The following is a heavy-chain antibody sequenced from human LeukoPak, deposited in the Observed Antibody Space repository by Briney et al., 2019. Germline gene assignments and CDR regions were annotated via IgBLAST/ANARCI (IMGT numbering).Heavy chain of an antibody. V-gene: IGHV3-11*01. CDR1: GFTFSDYY. CDR2: ISRGGNTT. CDR3: ARSGGQFDY. Sequence: GGSLRLSCAASGFTFSDYYMSWIRQAPGKGLEWVAYISRGGNTTYHADSVKGRFTISRDNAKNSLYLQMNSLRAEDTAVYYCARSGGQFDYWGQGTLVTVSS. J-gene: IGHJ4*02.